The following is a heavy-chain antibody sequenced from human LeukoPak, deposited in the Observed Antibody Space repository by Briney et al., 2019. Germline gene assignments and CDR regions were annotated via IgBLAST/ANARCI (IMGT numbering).Heavy chain of an antibody. J-gene: IGHJ4*02. CDR2: ISGSGGST. D-gene: IGHD3-3*01. V-gene: IGHV3-23*01. Sequence: GGSLRLSCAASGFTFSSYAMSWVRQAPGKGLEWVSAISGSGGSTYYADSVKGRFTISRDNSKNTLYLQMNSLRAEDTAVYYWAKGGDDFWRGLERGFDYWGQGTLVTVSS. CDR3: AKGGDDFWRGLERGFDY. CDR1: GFTFSSYA.